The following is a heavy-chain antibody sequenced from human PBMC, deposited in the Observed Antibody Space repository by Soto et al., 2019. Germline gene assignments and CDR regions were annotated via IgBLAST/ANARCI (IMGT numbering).Heavy chain of an antibody. Sequence: VTATCMASGEPFKSYAISGVRQAPGEGLEWMGGIIPIYGTANYAQKFKDRVTITADKSTSTADMELSSLRSEDTAVYYCSRDSGGSSGVSCRYNWFDSWGHGTRVTVYS. CDR2: IIPIYGTA. CDR3: SRDSGGSSGVSCRYNWFDS. V-gene: IGHV1-69*06. CDR1: GEPFKSYA. J-gene: IGHJ5*01. D-gene: IGHD2-15*01.